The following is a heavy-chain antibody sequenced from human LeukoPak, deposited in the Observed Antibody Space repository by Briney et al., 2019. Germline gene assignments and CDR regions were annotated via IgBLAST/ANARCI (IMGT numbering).Heavy chain of an antibody. J-gene: IGHJ3*02. Sequence: SETLSLTCAVSGYSISSGYYWGWIRQPPGKGLEWIGRIYHSGSTYYNPSLKSRVTISVDTSKNNFSLNLSSVTAADTAVYYCARQLTVAGDAFDIWGQGTMVTVSS. D-gene: IGHD6-13*01. CDR3: ARQLTVAGDAFDI. V-gene: IGHV4-38-2*01. CDR1: GYSISSGYY. CDR2: IYHSGST.